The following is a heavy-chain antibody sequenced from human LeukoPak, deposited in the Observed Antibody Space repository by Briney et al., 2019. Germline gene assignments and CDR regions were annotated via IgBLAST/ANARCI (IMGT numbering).Heavy chain of an antibody. D-gene: IGHD5-18*01. CDR1: GYRFPSYW. V-gene: IGHV5-10-1*01. Sequence: GESLRISCKASGYRFPSYWITWVRHLPGKGLEWMGGIDPIDSYTTYSPSFQGHVTISADKSIATVYLQWSSLKASDTAMYYCARARVDTAMADFDYWGQGTLVTVSS. J-gene: IGHJ4*02. CDR3: ARARVDTAMADFDY. CDR2: IDPIDSYT.